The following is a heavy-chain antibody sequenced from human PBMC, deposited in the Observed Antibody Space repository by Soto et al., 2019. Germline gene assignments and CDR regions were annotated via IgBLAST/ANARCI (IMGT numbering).Heavy chain of an antibody. Sequence: SCAASGFTFSNYSMHWVRQAPGKGLEWVAFISDDGSNKYYADSMKGRFTMSRDNSKSTLYLQMNSLRVEDTAVYYCTKRRNVLRFLEWSSGMEVWGQGTTVTVSS. V-gene: IGHV3-30*18. CDR1: GFTFSNYS. D-gene: IGHD3-3*01. CDR2: ISDDGSNK. J-gene: IGHJ6*02. CDR3: TKRRNVLRFLEWSSGMEV.